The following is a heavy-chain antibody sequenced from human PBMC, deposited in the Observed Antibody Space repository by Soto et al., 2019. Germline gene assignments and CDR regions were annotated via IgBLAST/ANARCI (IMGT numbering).Heavy chain of an antibody. D-gene: IGHD1-26*01. CDR3: ARQDGKRMDV. J-gene: IGHJ6*02. V-gene: IGHV4-39*01. CDR2: IYYSGST. Sequence: QLQLQESGPGLVKPSETLSLTCTVSGGSISSSSYYWGWIRQPPGKGLEWIGSIYYSGSTYYNPSLKXXVXIXXDTSKNQFSLKLSSVTAADTAVYYCARQDGKRMDVWGQGTTVTVSS. CDR1: GGSISSSSYY.